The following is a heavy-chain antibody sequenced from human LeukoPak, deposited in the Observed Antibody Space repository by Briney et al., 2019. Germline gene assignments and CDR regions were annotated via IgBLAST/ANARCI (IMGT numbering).Heavy chain of an antibody. CDR3: AREFPALLPAAPRGYYFDY. Sequence: ASVKVSCKASGYTFASYAMHWVRQAPGQRLEWMGWINAGNGNTKYSQKFQGRVTITRDTSASTAYMELSSLRSGDTAVYYCAREFPALLPAAPRGYYFDYWGQGTLVTVSS. CDR2: INAGNGNT. V-gene: IGHV1-3*01. D-gene: IGHD2-2*01. J-gene: IGHJ4*02. CDR1: GYTFASYA.